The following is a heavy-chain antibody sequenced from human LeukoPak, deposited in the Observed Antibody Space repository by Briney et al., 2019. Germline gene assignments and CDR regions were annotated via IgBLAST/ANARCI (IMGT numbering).Heavy chain of an antibody. CDR3: ARATWLLDN. CDR2: IYHSGST. V-gene: IGHV4-38-2*02. D-gene: IGHD5-12*01. Sequence: PSETLSLTCTVSGYSISSGYYWGWIRQPPGKGLEWIGSIYHSGSTYYNPSLKSRVTISLDTSKNQFSLKLTSVTAADTAVYYGARATWLLDNWGQGTLVTVSS. CDR1: GYSISSGYY. J-gene: IGHJ4*02.